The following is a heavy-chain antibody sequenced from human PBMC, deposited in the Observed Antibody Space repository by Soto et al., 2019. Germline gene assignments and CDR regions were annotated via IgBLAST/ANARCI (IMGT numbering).Heavy chain of an antibody. Sequence: EVPLVESGGGLVQPGGFLRVSCAASGFTFRSHRIHWVRQAPGKGLEWVSRIDTDGGGTSYADSVKGRFTISTDNAENTVYLQMNGLRVEDTAVYYCATVFDVWGQGTLVTVSS. D-gene: IGHD4-17*01. V-gene: IGHV3-74*01. CDR2: IDTDGGGT. CDR3: ATVFDV. CDR1: GFTFRSHR. J-gene: IGHJ4*02.